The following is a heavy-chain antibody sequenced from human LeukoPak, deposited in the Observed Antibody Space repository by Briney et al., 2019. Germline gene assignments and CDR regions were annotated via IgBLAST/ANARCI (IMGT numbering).Heavy chain of an antibody. D-gene: IGHD2-21*02. CDR3: ARVSSVVTAISPFDY. CDR1: GYTFASYY. V-gene: IGHV1-46*01. J-gene: IGHJ4*02. Sequence: ASVKVSFKASGYTFASYYMHWVRQAPGQGLEWRGIINPSGGTTSYAQKFQVRVTMTRDTSTSTVYMELSSLRSEDTAVYYCARVSSVVTAISPFDYSGQGTLVTVSS. CDR2: INPSGGTT.